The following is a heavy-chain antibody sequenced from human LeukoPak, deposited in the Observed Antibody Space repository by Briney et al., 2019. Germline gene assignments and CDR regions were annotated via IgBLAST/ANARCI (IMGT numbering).Heavy chain of an antibody. D-gene: IGHD2-2*01. J-gene: IGHJ4*02. V-gene: IGHV3-21*01. CDR3: ARVRYCSSTSCYYFDY. CDR1: GFTFSSYS. CDR2: ISSSSSYI. Sequence: PGGSLRLSCAASGFTFSSYSMNWVRQAPGKGLEWVPSISSSSSYIYYADSVKGRFTISRDNAKNSLYLQMNSLRAEDTAVYYCARVRYCSSTSCYYFDYWGQGTLVTVSS.